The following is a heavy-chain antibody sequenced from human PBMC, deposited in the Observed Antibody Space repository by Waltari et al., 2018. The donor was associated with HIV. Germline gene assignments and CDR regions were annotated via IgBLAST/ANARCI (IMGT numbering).Heavy chain of an antibody. D-gene: IGHD3-16*02. J-gene: IGHJ4*02. Sequence: QVQLVQSGAEVKKPGSSVKVYCKASGGTFSSYAISWVRQAPGQGLEWMGGIIPIFGTANYAQKFQGRVTITADESTSTAYMELSSLRSEDTAVYYCARGSWDYVWGSYQTIRYFDYWGQGTLVTVSS. CDR2: IIPIFGTA. CDR3: ARGSWDYVWGSYQTIRYFDY. V-gene: IGHV1-69*01. CDR1: GGTFSSYA.